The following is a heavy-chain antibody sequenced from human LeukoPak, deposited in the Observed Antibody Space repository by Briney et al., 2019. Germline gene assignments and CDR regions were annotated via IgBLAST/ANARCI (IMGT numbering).Heavy chain of an antibody. CDR1: GFTFDDYG. D-gene: IGHD3-16*02. V-gene: IGHV3-20*04. Sequence: GGSLRLSCAASGFTFDDYGMSGVRQAPGKGLEWVSGINGNGATTGYVDSVKGRFTISRDNAKNSLYLQMNSLRAEDTALYYCARAIYVWGSFRPWDYWGQGTLVTVSS. J-gene: IGHJ4*02. CDR3: ARAIYVWGSFRPWDY. CDR2: INGNGATT.